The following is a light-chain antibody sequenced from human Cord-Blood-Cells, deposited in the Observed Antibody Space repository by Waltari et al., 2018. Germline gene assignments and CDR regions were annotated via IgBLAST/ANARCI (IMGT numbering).Light chain of an antibody. Sequence: DIQMTQSPSSLSASVGDRVTITCRPSQGISNYLAWYQQKPGKVPKLLIYAASSLQSGVPSRFSGRGSGTDFTLTISSLQPEDVATYYCQKYNSAPWTFGQGTKVEIK. CDR1: QGISNY. CDR3: QKYNSAPWT. CDR2: AAS. V-gene: IGKV1-27*01. J-gene: IGKJ1*01.